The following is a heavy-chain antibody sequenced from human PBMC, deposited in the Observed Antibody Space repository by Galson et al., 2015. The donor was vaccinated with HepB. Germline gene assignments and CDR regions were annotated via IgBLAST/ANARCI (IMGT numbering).Heavy chain of an antibody. D-gene: IGHD6-19*01. CDR1: GFSLSTSGMC. CDR3: ARIRSSGWYRVLDY. J-gene: IGHJ4*02. V-gene: IGHV2-70*11. Sequence: PALVKPTQTLTLTCTFSGFSLSTSGMCVSWIRQPPGKALEWLARIDWDDDKYYNTSLKTRLTISKDTSKHQVVLTMTNMDPVDTATYYCARIRSSGWYRVLDYWGQGTLVTVSS. CDR2: IDWDDDK.